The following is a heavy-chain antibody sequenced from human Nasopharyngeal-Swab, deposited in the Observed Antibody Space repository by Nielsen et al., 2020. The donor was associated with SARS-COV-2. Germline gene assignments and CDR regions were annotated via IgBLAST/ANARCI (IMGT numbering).Heavy chain of an antibody. D-gene: IGHD6-13*01. J-gene: IGHJ4*02. CDR2: ISYDGSNK. Sequence: VRQMPGTGLEWVAVISYDGSNKYYADSVKGRFTISRDNSKNTLYLQMNSLRAEDTAVYYCAKDKKARGDSSSWTTDYWGQGTLVTVSS. V-gene: IGHV3-30*18. CDR3: AKDKKARGDSSSWTTDY.